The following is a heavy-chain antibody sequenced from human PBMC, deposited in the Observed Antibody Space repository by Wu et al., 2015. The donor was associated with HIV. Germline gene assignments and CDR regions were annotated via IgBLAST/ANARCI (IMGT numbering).Heavy chain of an antibody. CDR2: IIPIFGTA. V-gene: IGHV1-69*18. D-gene: IGHD6-13*01. CDR3: ATRSRSGYSSTMDDY. Sequence: QVQLVQSGAEVKKPGASVKVSCKASGYTFTGYYMHWVRQAPGQGLEWMGRIIPIFGTANYAQKFQGRVTITADESTSTAYMELSSLRSEDTAVYYCATRSRSGYSSTMDDYWGQGTLVTVSS. CDR1: GYTFTGYY. J-gene: IGHJ4*02.